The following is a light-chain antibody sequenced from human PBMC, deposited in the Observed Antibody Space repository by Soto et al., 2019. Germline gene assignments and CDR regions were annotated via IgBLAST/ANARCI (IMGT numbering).Light chain of an antibody. CDR2: GTS. V-gene: IGKV3-20*01. Sequence: IVLTQSPDTLSLSPGEGATLSCRASQGVSSSYLAWYQQKPGQAPRLLIYGTSSMATGIPDRFSGSGSGTDFHLTISRLGPADCAVYYCQHYGTSPGTFGQRTKVEIK. CDR1: QGVSSSY. J-gene: IGKJ1*01. CDR3: QHYGTSPGT.